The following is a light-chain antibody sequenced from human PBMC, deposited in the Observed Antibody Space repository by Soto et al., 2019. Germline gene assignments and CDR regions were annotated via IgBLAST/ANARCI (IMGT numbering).Light chain of an antibody. V-gene: IGLV2-14*01. CDR3: SSYTSSSTQV. Sequence: QSALTQRASVSGSPGQSITISCTGTISDVGGYNYVSWYQQHPGKAPKLMIYEVSNRPSGVSNRFSDSKSGNTASLTISGLQAEDEADYYCSSYTSSSTQVFGGGTKMTVL. CDR2: EVS. J-gene: IGLJ3*02. CDR1: ISDVGGYNY.